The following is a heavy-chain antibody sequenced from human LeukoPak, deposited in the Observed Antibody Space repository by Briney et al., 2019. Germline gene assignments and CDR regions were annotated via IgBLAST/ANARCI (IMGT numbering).Heavy chain of an antibody. CDR1: GFTFNSFA. CDR3: TRDHYPGIARGGACNF. CDR2: ISYDGSKR. V-gene: IGHV3-30-3*01. D-gene: IGHD2/OR15-2a*01. Sequence: PGRSLRLSCVASGFTFNSFAMHWVRQAPGKGLEWVAVISYDGSKRYYADSGKGRFTISRDNSKNATYLEMNSMRVEDTAIYYYTRDHYPGIARGGACNFWGQGTMVTVSS. J-gene: IGHJ3*01.